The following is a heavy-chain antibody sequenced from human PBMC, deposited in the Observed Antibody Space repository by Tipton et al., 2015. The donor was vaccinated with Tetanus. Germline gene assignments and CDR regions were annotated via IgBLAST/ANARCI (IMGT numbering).Heavy chain of an antibody. CDR2: IYESGDT. V-gene: IGHV4-39*01. Sequence: LRLSCTVSGGSIRGGTFYWGWIRQPPGRGLEWIGSIYESGDTYYIPSLKSRVTISVDTSKNQFSLNLNSMAAADTGVYYCARHQSGYFTPFDYWGQGNLVTVSS. CDR3: ARHQSGYFTPFDY. J-gene: IGHJ4*02. CDR1: GGSIRGGTFY. D-gene: IGHD3-3*01.